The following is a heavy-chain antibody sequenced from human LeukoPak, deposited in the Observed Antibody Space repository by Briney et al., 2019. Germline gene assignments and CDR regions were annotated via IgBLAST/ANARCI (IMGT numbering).Heavy chain of an antibody. CDR1: GFTFSSYA. J-gene: IGHJ4*02. CDR3: ARDRSELYGGGYFDY. Sequence: GRSLRLSCAASGFTFSSYAMHWVRQAPGKGLEWVAVISYDGSNKYYADSVKGRFTISRDNSKNTLYLQMNSLRAEDTAVYYCARDRSELYGGGYFDYWGQGTLVTVSS. V-gene: IGHV3-30*04. CDR2: ISYDGSNK. D-gene: IGHD3-16*01.